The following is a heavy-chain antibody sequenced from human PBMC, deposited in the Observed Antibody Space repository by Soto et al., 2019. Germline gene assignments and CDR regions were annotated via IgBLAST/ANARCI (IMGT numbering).Heavy chain of an antibody. J-gene: IGHJ4*02. CDR2: ISSSSSYI. Sequence: GGSLRLSCAASGFTFSSYSMNWVRQAPGKGLEWVSSISSSSSYIYYADSVKGRFTISRDNAKNSLYLQMNSLRAEDTAVYYCARGVAYFLIAAAGPFDYWGQGTLVTVSS. CDR3: ARGVAYFLIAAAGPFDY. V-gene: IGHV3-21*01. CDR1: GFTFSSYS. D-gene: IGHD6-13*01.